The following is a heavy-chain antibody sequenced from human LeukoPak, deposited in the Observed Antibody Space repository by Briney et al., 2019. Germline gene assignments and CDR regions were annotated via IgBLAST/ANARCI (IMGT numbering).Heavy chain of an antibody. CDR3: AKDGEYQLPKTLDY. CDR2: ISYDGTIK. D-gene: IGHD2-2*01. J-gene: IGHJ4*02. V-gene: IGHV3-30*18. Sequence: GGSLRLSCAASGLTFSNYGMHRIRQAPGKVLEWVAVISYDGTIKYYADSVKGRFTISRDNSKKTLYLQMHSLTPEDTAVYYCAKDGEYQLPKTLDYWGQGILVTVSS. CDR1: GLTFSNYG.